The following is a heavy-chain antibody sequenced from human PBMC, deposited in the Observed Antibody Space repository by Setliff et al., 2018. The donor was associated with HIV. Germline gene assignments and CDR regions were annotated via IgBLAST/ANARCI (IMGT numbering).Heavy chain of an antibody. D-gene: IGHD3-10*01. CDR1: RFTFSNYS. CDR2: ISYDGNNK. Sequence: PGGSLRLPCAASRFTFSNYSMHWDRQAPGKGLKWVSLISYDGNNKKYADSVKGRFTISRDHSKNTLYLHMNSLRAEDTAVYYCAKGSLWFGEYGDYFDYWGQGTLVTVSS. J-gene: IGHJ4*02. V-gene: IGHV3-30*04. CDR3: AKGSLWFGEYGDYFDY.